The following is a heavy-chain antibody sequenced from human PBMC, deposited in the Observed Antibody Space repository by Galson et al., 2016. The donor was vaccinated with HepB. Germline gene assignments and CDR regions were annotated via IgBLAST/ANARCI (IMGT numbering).Heavy chain of an antibody. CDR3: AKDIRSSSLGIDY. D-gene: IGHD6-6*01. CDR2: IRWNIGSI. Sequence: FLRHPYAAAGFTFDDYAKHWVRHAPGKGLEWVSRIRWNIGSIDYADSVKGRFTISRDNAKNSLYLQMNSLRAEDTALYYCAKDIRSSSLGIDYWGQGTLVTVSS. V-gene: IGHV3-9*01. CDR1: GFTFDDYA. J-gene: IGHJ4*02.